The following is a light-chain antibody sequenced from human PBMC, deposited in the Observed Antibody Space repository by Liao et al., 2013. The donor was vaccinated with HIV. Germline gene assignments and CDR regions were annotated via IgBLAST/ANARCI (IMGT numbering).Light chain of an antibody. V-gene: IGLV3-1*01. CDR1: ALGGKY. J-gene: IGLJ2*01. Sequence: YELTQPPSLSVSPGQTAIISCSGHALGGKYISWYQHPPGQSPVVLIYQDTKRPSGIPERFSGSTSGNTVTLTISGTQAMDEADYYCQVWESGSDHPVFGGGTKLTVL. CDR3: QVWESGSDHPV. CDR2: QDT.